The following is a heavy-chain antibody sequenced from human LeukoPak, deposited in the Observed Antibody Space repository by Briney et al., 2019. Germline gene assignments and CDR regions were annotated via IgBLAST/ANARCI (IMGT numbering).Heavy chain of an antibody. CDR2: IYYSGDT. CDR1: GDSISGYS. D-gene: IGHD3-22*01. V-gene: IGHV4-59*12. Sequence: SETLSLTCTVSGDSISGYSWSWIRQPPGKGLEWIGFIYYSGDTKYNPSLKSRVTISVDTSKNQFSLKLSSVTAADTAVYYCARRRTYYYDSSGYYFDYWGQGTLVTVSS. CDR3: ARRRTYYYDSSGYYFDY. J-gene: IGHJ4*02.